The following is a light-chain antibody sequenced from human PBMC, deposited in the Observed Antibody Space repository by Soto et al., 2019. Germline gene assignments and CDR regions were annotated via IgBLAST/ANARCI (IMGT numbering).Light chain of an antibody. V-gene: IGKV3-11*01. J-gene: IGKJ1*01. CDR3: QQRTNWAWT. CDR2: DAS. Sequence: EIVLTQSPATLSLSPGGRATLSCRASQSVSSYLAWYQQKPGQAPRLLIYDASNRATGIPARFSASGSGTDFTLTISSLEPEDFAVYYCQQRTNWAWTFGQGTKVDIK. CDR1: QSVSSY.